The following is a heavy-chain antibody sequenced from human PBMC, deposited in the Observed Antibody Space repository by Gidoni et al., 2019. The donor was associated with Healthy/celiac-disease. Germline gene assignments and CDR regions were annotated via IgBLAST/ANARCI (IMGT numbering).Heavy chain of an antibody. CDR1: GFTFSSYS. V-gene: IGHV3-21*01. CDR2: ISSSSSYI. Sequence: EVQLVESGGGLVKPGGSLSLSCAASGFTFSSYSMNWVRQAPGKGLEWVSSISSSSSYIYYADSVKGRFTISRDNAKNSLYLQMNSLRAEDTAVYYCAREGYGGNSDAFDIWGQGTMVTVSS. J-gene: IGHJ3*02. D-gene: IGHD2-21*02. CDR3: AREGYGGNSDAFDI.